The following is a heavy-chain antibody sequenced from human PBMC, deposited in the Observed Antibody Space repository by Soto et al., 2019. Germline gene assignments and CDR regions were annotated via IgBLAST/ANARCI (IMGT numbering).Heavy chain of an antibody. Sequence: QVQLQQWGAGLLKPSETLSLTCAVYGGSFRDFHWSWIRQPPGKGLEWIGEINHRGNTNYNPSLKSRVTMSVDTSQNQFSLKMTSVTAADTAVYYCARTHYSMDVWDKGTTVTVSS. CDR3: ARTHYSMDV. CDR2: INHRGNT. CDR1: GGSFRDFH. J-gene: IGHJ6*03. V-gene: IGHV4-34*01.